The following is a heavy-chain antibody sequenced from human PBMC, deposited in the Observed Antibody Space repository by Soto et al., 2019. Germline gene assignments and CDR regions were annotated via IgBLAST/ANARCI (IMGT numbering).Heavy chain of an antibody. Sequence: QVQLVQSGAEVKKPGASVKVSCKASGYTFTSYAMHWVRQAPGQRLEWMGWINAGNGNTKYSQKFQGRVTITRDTAASTAYMELSSLRSEDTAVYYCARGRGAWGAFDIWGQGTMVTVSS. V-gene: IGHV1-3*01. D-gene: IGHD3-10*01. CDR1: GYTFTSYA. J-gene: IGHJ3*02. CDR3: ARGRGAWGAFDI. CDR2: INAGNGNT.